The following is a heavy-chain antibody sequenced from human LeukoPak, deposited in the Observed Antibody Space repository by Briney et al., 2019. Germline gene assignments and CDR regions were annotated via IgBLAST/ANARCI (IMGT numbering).Heavy chain of an antibody. Sequence: SETLSLTCAVYGGSFSGYYWSWIRQPPGKGLEWIGEINHSGSTNYNPSLKSRVTISVDTSKNQFSLKLSSVTAAVTAVYYCARGRGGCSSTSCHNWFDPWGQGTLVTVSS. CDR1: GGSFSGYY. CDR3: ARGRGGCSSTSCHNWFDP. J-gene: IGHJ5*02. D-gene: IGHD2-2*01. CDR2: INHSGST. V-gene: IGHV4-34*01.